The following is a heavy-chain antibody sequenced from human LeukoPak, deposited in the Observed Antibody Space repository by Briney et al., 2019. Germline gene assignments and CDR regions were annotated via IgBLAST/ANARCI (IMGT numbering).Heavy chain of an antibody. CDR2: MRQDGGEI. V-gene: IGHV3-7*01. J-gene: IGHJ4*02. D-gene: IGHD1-26*01. Sequence: VGSLRLSCAASGFTFSSYWMSWVRQAPGKGLEWVANMRQDGGEIYYVDSVKGRFTISRDNAKNSLHLEMNSLRAEDTAVYYCARDKIVGATHFDSWGQGTLVTVSS. CDR3: ARDKIVGATHFDS. CDR1: GFTFSSYW.